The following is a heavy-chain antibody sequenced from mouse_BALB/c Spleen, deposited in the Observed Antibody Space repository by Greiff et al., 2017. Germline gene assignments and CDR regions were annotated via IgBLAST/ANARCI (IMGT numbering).Heavy chain of an antibody. V-gene: IGHV2-6-7*01. CDR3: ARDRGNLGAMDY. Sequence: VKLMESGPGLVAPSQSLSITCTVSVFPLPGSGVNWFRQPPGKGLAWLGMIWGDGSTDYKSALKSRLSISKDNSKSQVFLKMNSLQTDDTARYYCARDRGNLGAMDYWGQGTSVTVSS. CDR2: IWGDGST. J-gene: IGHJ4*01. CDR1: VFPLPGSG. D-gene: IGHD2-1*01.